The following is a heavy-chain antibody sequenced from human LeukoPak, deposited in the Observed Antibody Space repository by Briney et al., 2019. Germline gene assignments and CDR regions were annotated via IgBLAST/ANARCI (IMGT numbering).Heavy chain of an antibody. Sequence: ASVKPSCKPSGYMFTPYYMQWVRQAAGQGVEWMGRFNPSVGSTSYAQKFQGRVTMTRDTSTSTVYMELSSLRSEDTAMYYCARDRPRSYYDSSGYYAPLDYWGQGTLVTVSS. CDR2: FNPSVGST. CDR1: GYMFTPYY. V-gene: IGHV1-46*01. J-gene: IGHJ4*02. CDR3: ARDRPRSYYDSSGYYAPLDY. D-gene: IGHD3-22*01.